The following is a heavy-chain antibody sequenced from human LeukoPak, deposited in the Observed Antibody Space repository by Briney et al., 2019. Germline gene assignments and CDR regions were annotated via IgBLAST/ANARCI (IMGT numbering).Heavy chain of an antibody. J-gene: IGHJ4*02. CDR2: INAGNGNT. CDR1: EYTFTEYA. CDR3: TRGRWSATTASYYLDF. V-gene: IGHV1-3*01. D-gene: IGHD2-15*01. Sequence: ASVKVSCTASEYTFTEYAVNWVRQAPGQRLEWMGWINAGNGNTKYAQKFQGRLTITRDTSASTAYMELSSLTFEDTAVYYCTRGRWSATTASYYLDFWGQGTLVTVSS.